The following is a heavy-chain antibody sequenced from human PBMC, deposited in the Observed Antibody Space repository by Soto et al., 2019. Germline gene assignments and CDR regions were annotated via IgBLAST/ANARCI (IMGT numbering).Heavy chain of an antibody. V-gene: IGHV4-59*01. CDR1: GGSISSYY. Sequence: PSETLSLTCTVSGGSISSYYWSWIRQPPGKGLEWIGYIYYSGSTNYNPSLKSRVTISVDTSKNQFSLKLSSVTAADTAVYYCARDRSGDNWFDPWGQGTLVTVSS. CDR3: ARDRSGDNWFDP. D-gene: IGHD2-15*01. CDR2: IYYSGST. J-gene: IGHJ5*02.